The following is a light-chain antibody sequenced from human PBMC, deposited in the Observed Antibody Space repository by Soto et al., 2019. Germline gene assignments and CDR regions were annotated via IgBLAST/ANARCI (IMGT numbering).Light chain of an antibody. V-gene: IGKV3-11*01. Sequence: EIVLTQSPATLSLSPGERATLSCRASQSVSRYLAWYQQKPGQAPRLLMYDAINRATGIPARFSGSGSGTDFPLTISSLEPQDFAVYYCQQRINWPITFGQGTRLEIK. CDR3: QQRINWPIT. J-gene: IGKJ5*01. CDR1: QSVSRY. CDR2: DAI.